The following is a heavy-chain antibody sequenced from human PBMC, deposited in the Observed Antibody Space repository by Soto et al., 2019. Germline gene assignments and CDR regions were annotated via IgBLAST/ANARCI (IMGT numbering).Heavy chain of an antibody. CDR1: GYSFSNYW. J-gene: IGHJ5*02. Sequence: EVQLVQSGAEVKKAGDSLKISCKASGYSFSNYWIGWVRQMPGKGLEWMGIIWPGDSETRYSPSFQGQVTISADKYTDTAYLQWSSLKASDTAVYYCARHGRHQYLPHSWFDPWGQGTLVTVSS. CDR3: ARHGRHQYLPHSWFDP. CDR2: IWPGDSET. V-gene: IGHV5-51*01. D-gene: IGHD2-2*01.